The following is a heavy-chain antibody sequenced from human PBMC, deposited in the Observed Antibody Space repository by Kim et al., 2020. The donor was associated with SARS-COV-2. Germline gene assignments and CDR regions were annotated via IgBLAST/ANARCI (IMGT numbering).Heavy chain of an antibody. J-gene: IGHJ6*02. V-gene: IGHV4-4*07. CDR1: GGSISSYY. CDR2: IYTSGST. Sequence: SETLSLTCTVSGGSISSYYWSWIRQPAGKGLEWIGRIYTSGSTNYNPPLKSRVTMSVDTPKNQFSLKLSSVTAADTAVYYCARESLITMVRGVIYYYYGMDVWGQGTTVTVSS. D-gene: IGHD3-10*01. CDR3: ARESLITMVRGVIYYYYGMDV.